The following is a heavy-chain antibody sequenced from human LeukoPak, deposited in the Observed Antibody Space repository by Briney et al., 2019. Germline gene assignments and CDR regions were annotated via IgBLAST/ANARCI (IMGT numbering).Heavy chain of an antibody. J-gene: IGHJ6*03. V-gene: IGHV4-4*02. CDR3: ARGLKAPVVAATRDYYYYMDV. CDR2: IYHSGST. CDR1: GVSISNGNW. Sequence: PSDTLSLTCIVSGVSISNGNWRTRVRQPPGTGLEWIEEIYHSGSTKYNLSLNSRVTISVDTSKNQFSLKLSSVTAADTAVYYCARGLKAPVVAATRDYYYYMDVWGKGTTVTVSS. D-gene: IGHD2-15*01.